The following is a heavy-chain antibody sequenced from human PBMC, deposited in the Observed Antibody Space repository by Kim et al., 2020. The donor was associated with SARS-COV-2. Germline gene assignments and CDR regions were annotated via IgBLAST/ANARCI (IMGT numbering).Heavy chain of an antibody. CDR2: ISWNSGSI. CDR1: GFTFDDYA. D-gene: IGHD5-12*01. V-gene: IGHV3-9*01. CDR3: AKMRGYSGYDRGLDY. J-gene: IGHJ4*02. Sequence: GGSLRLSCAASGFTFDDYAMHWVRQAPGKGLEWVSGISWNSGSIGYADSVKGRFTISRDNAKNSLYLQMNSLRAEDTALYYCAKMRGYSGYDRGLDYWGQGTLVTVSS.